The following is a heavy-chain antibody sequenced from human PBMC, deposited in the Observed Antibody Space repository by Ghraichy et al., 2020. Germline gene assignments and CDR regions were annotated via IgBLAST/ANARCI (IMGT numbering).Heavy chain of an antibody. CDR1: GFTFSSYW. CDR2: IKQDGSEK. Sequence: GGSLRLSCAASGFTFSSYWMSWVRQAPGEGLEWLANIKQDGSEKYDVDSVKGRFTISRDNAKNSLYLQMNSLRAEDTAVYYCARTDHYYYAMDVWGQGTTVTVSS. J-gene: IGHJ6*02. V-gene: IGHV3-7*01. CDR3: ARTDHYYYAMDV.